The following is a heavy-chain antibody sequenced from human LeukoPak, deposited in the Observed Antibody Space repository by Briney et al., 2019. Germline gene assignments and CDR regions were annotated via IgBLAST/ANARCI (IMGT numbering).Heavy chain of an antibody. V-gene: IGHV3-21*01. CDR2: ISSSSSYI. CDR1: GFTFSSYS. J-gene: IGHJ4*02. Sequence: GGSLRLSCAASGFTFSSYSMNWFRQAPGKGLEWVSSISSSSSYIYYADSVKGRFSISRDNAKNSLYLQMNSLRAEDTAVYYCSVVPAAMWVDYWGQGTLVTVSS. CDR3: SVVPAAMWVDY. D-gene: IGHD2-2*01.